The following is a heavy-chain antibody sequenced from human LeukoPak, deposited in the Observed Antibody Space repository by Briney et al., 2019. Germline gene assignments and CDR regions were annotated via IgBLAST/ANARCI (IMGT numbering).Heavy chain of an antibody. CDR2: ISSSSSTI. J-gene: IGHJ5*02. CDR3: ARVPDIAAAASWFDP. V-gene: IGHV3-48*04. Sequence: GGSLRLSCTASGFTFSSYSMNWVRQAPGKGLEWVSYISSSSSTIYYGDSVEGRFTISRDNAKNSLYLQMNSLRAEDTAVYFCARVPDIAAAASWFDPWGQGALVTVSS. D-gene: IGHD6-13*01. CDR1: GFTFSSYS.